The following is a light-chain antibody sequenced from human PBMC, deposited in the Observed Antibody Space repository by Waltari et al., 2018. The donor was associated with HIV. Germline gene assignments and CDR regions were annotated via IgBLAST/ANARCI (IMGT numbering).Light chain of an antibody. CDR3: SSYTSTNTLV. Sequence: QSALTQPASVSGSPGQSITISCTGTSSDVGGYNSVPWYQQHPGKAPKLMIYEVNNRPSGVSNRFSGSKSGNRASLTISGLQAEDEADYYCSSYTSTNTLVFGGGTKLTVL. CDR2: EVN. J-gene: IGLJ3*02. V-gene: IGLV2-14*01. CDR1: SSDVGGYNS.